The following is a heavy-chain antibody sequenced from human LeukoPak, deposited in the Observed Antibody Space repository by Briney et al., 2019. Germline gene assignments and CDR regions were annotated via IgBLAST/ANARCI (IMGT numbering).Heavy chain of an antibody. CDR3: AKDLNDLWSGYYCPGGGSDYYYYYGMDV. Sequence: GRSLRLSCASSVFTFSIYGMHWGRQAPGKGLGRVAVISFDGSNKYYSDSVKGRFTISRDNTKNTLYLQMTSLRAEATTVYYCAKDLNDLWSGYYCPGGGSDYYYYYGMDVWGQGTTVTVSS. V-gene: IGHV3-30*18. J-gene: IGHJ6*02. CDR1: VFTFSIYG. CDR2: ISFDGSNK. D-gene: IGHD3-3*01.